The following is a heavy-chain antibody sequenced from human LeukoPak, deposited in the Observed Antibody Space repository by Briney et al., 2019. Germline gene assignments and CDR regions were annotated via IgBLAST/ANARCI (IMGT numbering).Heavy chain of an antibody. J-gene: IGHJ4*02. Sequence: GGSLRLSCAASGFPFSDYSMNWVRQAPGKGLEWVSSISDSGSYIYYADSVMGRFTISRDNAKNTLYLQMNSLRAEDTAVYYCARGSGIRGFDYWGQGTLVTVSS. CDR2: ISDSGSYI. CDR3: ARGSGIRGFDY. CDR1: GFPFSDYS. V-gene: IGHV3-21*01. D-gene: IGHD3-10*01.